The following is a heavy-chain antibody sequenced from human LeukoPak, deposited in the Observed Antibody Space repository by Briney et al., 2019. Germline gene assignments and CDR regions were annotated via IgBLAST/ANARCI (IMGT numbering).Heavy chain of an antibody. CDR2: INGKRGDT. J-gene: IGHJ4*02. D-gene: IGHD7-27*01. CDR3: ARDHDWGVDY. CDR1: GFTFTDHY. V-gene: IGHV1-2*02. Sequence: ASVTVSCKASGFTFTDHYMHWVRQAPGQGLEWMGWINGKRGDTNYAQNFQDRATMTRDTSTSTVYMELSRLTVDDTAVYYCARDHDWGVDYWGQGTLVTVSS.